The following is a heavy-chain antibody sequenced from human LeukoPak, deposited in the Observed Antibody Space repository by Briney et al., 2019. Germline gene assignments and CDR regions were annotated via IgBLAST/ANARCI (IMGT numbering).Heavy chain of an antibody. D-gene: IGHD2-2*01. CDR1: GGTFSSYA. V-gene: IGHV1-69*13. J-gene: IGHJ6*03. Sequence: ASVKVSCQASGGTFSSYAISWVRQAPGQGLEWVGGIIPIFGTANNAQKFQGRVTITADESTSTAYMEMSSLRSEDTAVYYWARSERDIVVVPAAIPYYYYYMDVWGKGTTVTVSS. CDR2: IIPIFGTA. CDR3: ARSERDIVVVPAAIPYYYYYMDV.